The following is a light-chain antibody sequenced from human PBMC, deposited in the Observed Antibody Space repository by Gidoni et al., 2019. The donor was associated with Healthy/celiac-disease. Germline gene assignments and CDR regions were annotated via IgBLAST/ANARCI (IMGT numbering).Light chain of an antibody. CDR3: QQYNSYLLT. CDR2: KAS. CDR1: QSISSW. Sequence: DIQMTQSPSTLSASVGDRATITCRASQSISSWLAWYQQKPGKAPKLLIYKASSLESGVPSRFSGSGSGTEFTLTISSLQPDDFATYYCQQYNSYLLTFGGXTKVEIK. V-gene: IGKV1-5*03. J-gene: IGKJ4*01.